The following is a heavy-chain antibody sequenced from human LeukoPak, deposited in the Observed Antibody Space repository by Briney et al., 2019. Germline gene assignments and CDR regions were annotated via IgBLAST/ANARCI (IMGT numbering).Heavy chain of an antibody. CDR1: AYSISNGYY. Sequence: SETLSLTCTVSAYSISNGYYWGWIRQPPGKGLEWIGSIYYSGSTYYNPSLKSRVTISVDTSKNQFSLKLSSVTAADTAVYYCARGLYYYDSSGYFRFDPWGQGTLVTVSS. CDR3: ARGLYYYDSSGYFRFDP. J-gene: IGHJ5*02. V-gene: IGHV4-38-2*02. CDR2: IYYSGST. D-gene: IGHD3-22*01.